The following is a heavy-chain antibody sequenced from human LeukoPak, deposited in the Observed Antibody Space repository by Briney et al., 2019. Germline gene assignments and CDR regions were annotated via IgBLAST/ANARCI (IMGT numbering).Heavy chain of an antibody. J-gene: IGHJ4*02. Sequence: GGSLRLSCAASGFSFSGHWMHWARQLPGKGLVWVSRISPTGITTSYADSVKGRFTVSRDNAKNTLYLQVNNLRAEDTAVYYCARGPSSNWSGLDFWGQGTLLTVSS. D-gene: IGHD6-13*01. CDR3: ARGPSSNWSGLDF. CDR1: GFSFSGHW. V-gene: IGHV3-74*01. CDR2: ISPTGITT.